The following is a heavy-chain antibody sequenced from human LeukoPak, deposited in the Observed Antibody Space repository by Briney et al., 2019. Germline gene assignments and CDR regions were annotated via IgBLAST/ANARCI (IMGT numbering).Heavy chain of an antibody. CDR2: IYNSGST. D-gene: IGHD3-22*01. CDR3: ARIYYDSGAYYRRAFDI. J-gene: IGHJ3*02. V-gene: IGHV4-59*01. CDR1: GGSISTYY. Sequence: PSETLSLTCTVSGGSISTYYWSWIRQPPGKVLEWIAYIYNSGSTNSNPSLKSRVTISVDTSKNQFSLRLSSVTAADTAVYYCARIYYDSGAYYRRAFDIWGQGTMVSVSS.